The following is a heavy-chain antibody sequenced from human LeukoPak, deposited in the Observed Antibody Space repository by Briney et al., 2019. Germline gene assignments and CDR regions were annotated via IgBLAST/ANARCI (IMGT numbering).Heavy chain of an antibody. D-gene: IGHD2-2*01. CDR2: ISSSSSTI. V-gene: IGHV3-48*01. CDR3: ARDRGGSTSPYYFDY. Sequence: PGGSLRLSCAASGFTFSSYSMNWVRQAPGKGLEWVSYISSSSSTIYYADSVKGGFTISRDNAKNSLYLQMNSLRAEDTAVYYCARDRGGSTSPYYFDYWGQGTLVTVSS. CDR1: GFTFSSYS. J-gene: IGHJ4*02.